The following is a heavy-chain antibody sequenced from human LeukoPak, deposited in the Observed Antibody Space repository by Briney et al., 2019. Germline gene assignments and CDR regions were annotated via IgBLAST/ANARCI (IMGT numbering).Heavy chain of an antibody. CDR2: IKQDGSVR. J-gene: IGHJ4*02. CDR3: VPLYAYFDY. V-gene: IGHV3-7*01. Sequence: GGSLRLSCVASGFTFSDFWMTWFRQAPGKGLEWVANIKQDGSVRYYVDSVKGRFTISRDNTKNSLYLEMNSLRAEDTAVHYCVPLYAYFDYWGQGALVTVSS. D-gene: IGHD5/OR15-5a*01. CDR1: GFTFSDFW.